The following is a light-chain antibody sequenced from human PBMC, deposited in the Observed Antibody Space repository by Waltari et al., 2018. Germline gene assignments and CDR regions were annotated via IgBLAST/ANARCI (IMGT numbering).Light chain of an antibody. V-gene: IGLV2-23*01. CDR2: EGS. CDR3: CSYAGSSTLV. J-gene: IGLJ2*01. CDR1: RSDVGSYNL. Sequence: QSALTQPASVSGSPGQSITTSCTGTRSDVGSYNLVSWYQQHPGKAPKPMIYEGSKRPSGVSNRFSGSKSGNTASLTISGLQAEDEADYYCCSYAGSSTLVFGGGTKLTVL.